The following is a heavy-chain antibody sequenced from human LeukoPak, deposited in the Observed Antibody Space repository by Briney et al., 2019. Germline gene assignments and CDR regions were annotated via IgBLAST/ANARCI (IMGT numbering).Heavy chain of an antibody. Sequence: PSETLSLTCTVSGGSISSSSYYWGWIRQPPGKGLEWIGSIYYSGSTYYNPSLKSRVTISVDTSKNQFSLKLSSVTAADTAVYYCARVPNYYDSSGYYYGMDVWGQGTTVTVSS. J-gene: IGHJ6*02. D-gene: IGHD3-22*01. V-gene: IGHV4-39*07. CDR3: ARVPNYYDSSGYYYGMDV. CDR1: GGSISSSSYY. CDR2: IYYSGST.